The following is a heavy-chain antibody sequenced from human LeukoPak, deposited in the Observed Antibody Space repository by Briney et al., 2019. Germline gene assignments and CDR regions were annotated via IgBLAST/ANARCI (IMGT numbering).Heavy chain of an antibody. Sequence: GGSLRLSCAASGFTVSSNYMSWVRQAPGKGLEWVSGMSGSGGSIYQADSVKGRFTVSRDNAKNTLYLQMSSLRAEDTAVYYCATSSIWGGAFNIWGQGTMVTVSS. CDR2: MSGSGGSI. J-gene: IGHJ3*02. V-gene: IGHV3-23*01. CDR3: ATSSIWGGAFNI. D-gene: IGHD3-16*01. CDR1: GFTVSSNY.